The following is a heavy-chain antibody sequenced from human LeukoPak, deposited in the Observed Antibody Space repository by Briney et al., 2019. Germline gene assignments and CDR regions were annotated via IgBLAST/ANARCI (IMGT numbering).Heavy chain of an antibody. D-gene: IGHD3-10*01. CDR3: ARGPFTMVRGLNRGHYFDY. CDR2: INNRDGST. J-gene: IGHJ4*02. V-gene: IGHV3-23*01. Sequence: GGSLRLSCTASGFSFNNYAMSWVRQAPGKGLEWVSVINNRDGSTYYTDSVKGRFTISRDNSKNTLYLQMNSLRPEDTAVYYCARGPFTMVRGLNRGHYFDYWGQGTLVTVSS. CDR1: GFSFNNYA.